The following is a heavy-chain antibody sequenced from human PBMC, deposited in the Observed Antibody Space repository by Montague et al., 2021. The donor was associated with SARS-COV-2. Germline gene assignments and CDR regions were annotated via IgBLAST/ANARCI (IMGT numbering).Heavy chain of an antibody. CDR3: ARQDAWAYCGDECYRGWFDS. CDR1: FGSISTYY. V-gene: IGHV4-59*07. J-gene: IGHJ5*01. Sequence: SDTLSLTCTVSFGSISTYYWSWIRQPPGKGLEWIGFILYNGSTKYNPSLKRRVSISLDTSKNQFSLKLSSVTAADTAVYYCARQDAWAYCGDECYRGWFDSWGQGTLVTVSS. CDR2: ILYNGST. D-gene: IGHD2-21*01.